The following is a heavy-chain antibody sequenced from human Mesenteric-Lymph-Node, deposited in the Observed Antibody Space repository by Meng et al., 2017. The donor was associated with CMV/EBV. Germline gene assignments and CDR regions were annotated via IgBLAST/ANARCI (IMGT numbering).Heavy chain of an antibody. CDR2: MNPNRGNT. Sequence: ASVKVSCKASGYTFTRHDVNWVRQAPGQGLEGMGWMNPNRGNTDYAQKFQGRVTMNRNTSINTAYLELSSLTSDDTAGYYCASDGQQVVFGGPGLGLLSADMDVWGQGTAVTVSS. CDR3: ASDGQQVVFGGPGLGLLSADMDV. J-gene: IGHJ6*02. CDR1: GYTFTRHD. D-gene: IGHD3-16*01. V-gene: IGHV1-8*01.